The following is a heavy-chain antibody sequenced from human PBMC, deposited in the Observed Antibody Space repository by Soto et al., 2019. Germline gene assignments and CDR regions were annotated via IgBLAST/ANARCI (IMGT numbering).Heavy chain of an antibody. CDR1: GDSVSSYY. D-gene: IGHD2-8*02. J-gene: IGHJ4*02. CDR2: IYYSGST. CDR3: ARDNPGGHQGFDY. Sequence: SETLSLTCTVSGDSVSSYYWSWIRQPPGKGLEWIGYIYYSGSTNYNPSLKSRVSLSLDTSKNQFSLKLNSVTAADTAVYYCARDNPGGHQGFDYWGQGTLVTVSS. V-gene: IGHV4-59*02.